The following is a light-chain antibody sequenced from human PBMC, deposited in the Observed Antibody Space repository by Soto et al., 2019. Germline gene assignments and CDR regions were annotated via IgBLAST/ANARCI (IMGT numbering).Light chain of an antibody. V-gene: IGKV3-20*01. CDR2: GAS. CDR3: QQYGSSPWT. J-gene: IGKJ1*01. CDR1: QSVSSSY. Sequence: EIVLTQSPGTLSLSPGERATLSRRASQSVSSSYLAWYQQKPGQAPRLLIYGASSRATGIPDRFSGSGSGTDFNLTISRLEPEDFAVYYCQQYGSSPWTFGQGTKVEIK.